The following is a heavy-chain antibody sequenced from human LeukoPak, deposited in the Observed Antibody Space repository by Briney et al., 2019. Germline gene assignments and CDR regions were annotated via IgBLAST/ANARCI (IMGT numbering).Heavy chain of an antibody. Sequence: SETLSLTCTVSGGSISSYYWSWLWQPPGKGLEYIGYTHYSGATNYNPSLKSRVTISLDTSGNQFSLKLSSVTAADTAVYYCASGYCGGACQLGGVDMWGQGTMVTVSS. D-gene: IGHD2-21*02. CDR3: ASGYCGGACQLGGVDM. V-gene: IGHV4-59*01. CDR1: GGSISSYY. J-gene: IGHJ3*02. CDR2: THYSGAT.